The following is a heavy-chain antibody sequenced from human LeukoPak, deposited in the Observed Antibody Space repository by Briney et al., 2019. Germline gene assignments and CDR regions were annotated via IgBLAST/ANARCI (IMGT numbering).Heavy chain of an antibody. CDR2: INTDGKVT. CDR1: GFTFDDYA. J-gene: IGHJ4*02. V-gene: IGHV3-74*01. CDR3: SRGYNYRFDF. Sequence: PGGSLRLSCAASGFTFDDYAMHWVRQAPGKGLEWVARINTDGKVTNYADFVKGRATISRDNAKNTLFLEMSGLRADDTAVYYCSRGYNYRFDFWGQGTLVVVSS. D-gene: IGHD3-22*01.